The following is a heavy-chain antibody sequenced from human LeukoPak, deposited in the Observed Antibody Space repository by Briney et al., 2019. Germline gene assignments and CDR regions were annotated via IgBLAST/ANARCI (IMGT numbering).Heavy chain of an antibody. CDR3: ARLPRAGGGLDY. J-gene: IGHJ4*02. V-gene: IGHV4-34*01. D-gene: IGHD6-13*01. CDR2: INHTGST. Sequence: SETLSLTCAVYGGSFSGYYWSWIRQPPGKGLEWIGDINHTGSTNYNPSLKSRVTISVDTSKNQFSLNLSSVTAADTAVYFCARLPRAGGGLDYWGQGTLVTVSS. CDR1: GGSFSGYY.